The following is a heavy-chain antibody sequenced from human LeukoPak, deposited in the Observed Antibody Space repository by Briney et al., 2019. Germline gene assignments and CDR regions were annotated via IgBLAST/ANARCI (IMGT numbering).Heavy chain of an antibody. CDR1: GFTFSSYA. V-gene: IGHV3-7*01. CDR3: ARGTIFGVAFDY. Sequence: GGSLRLSCAASGFTFSSYAMSWVRQAPGKGLEWVANIKQDGSEKYYVDSVKGRFTIPRDNAKNSLYLQMNSLRAEDTAVYYCARGTIFGVAFDYWGQGTLVTVSS. J-gene: IGHJ4*02. D-gene: IGHD3-3*01. CDR2: IKQDGSEK.